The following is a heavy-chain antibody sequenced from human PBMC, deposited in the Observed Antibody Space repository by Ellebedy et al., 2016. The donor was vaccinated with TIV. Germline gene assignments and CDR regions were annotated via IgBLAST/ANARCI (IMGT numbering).Heavy chain of an antibody. D-gene: IGHD4-23*01. V-gene: IGHV3-48*01. CDR1: GFTFSSYS. J-gene: IGHJ5*01. Sequence: GESLKISXAASGFTFSSYSMNWVRQAPGKGLEWVSYISSSSSTIYYADSVKGRFTISRDNAKNSLYLQMNSLRAEDTAVYYCTKCRPTVDDSWGQGTLVTVSS. CDR2: ISSSSSTI. CDR3: TKCRPTVDDS.